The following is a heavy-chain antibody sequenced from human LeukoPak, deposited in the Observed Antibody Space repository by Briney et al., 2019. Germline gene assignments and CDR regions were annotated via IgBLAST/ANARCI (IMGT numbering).Heavy chain of an antibody. CDR3: AGLEGRYSTDWFYFFDY. D-gene: IGHD6-19*01. V-gene: IGHV4-4*02. CDR1: GGSISSLNL. CDR2: MYLGGTT. J-gene: IGHJ4*02. Sequence: SGTLSLTCIVSGGSISSLNLWSWLRQPPGKGLEWIGEMYLGGTTNFNPSLKSRVTILIDKSKNQLSLHLTSVTAADTAVYYCAGLEGRYSTDWFYFFDYWGQGALVTVSS.